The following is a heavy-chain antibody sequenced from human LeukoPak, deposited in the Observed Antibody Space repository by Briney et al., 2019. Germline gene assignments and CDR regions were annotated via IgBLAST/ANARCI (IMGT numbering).Heavy chain of an antibody. CDR1: GGSISSYY. V-gene: IGHV4-4*07. J-gene: IGHJ3*02. Sequence: PSETLSLTWTVSGGSISSYYWSWIRQPAGKGLEWIGRIYTSGSTNYNPSLKSRVTMSVDTSKNQFSLKLSSVTAADTAVYYCARDPIYYDSSAPAFDIWGQGTMVTVSS. CDR2: IYTSGST. D-gene: IGHD3-22*01. CDR3: ARDPIYYDSSAPAFDI.